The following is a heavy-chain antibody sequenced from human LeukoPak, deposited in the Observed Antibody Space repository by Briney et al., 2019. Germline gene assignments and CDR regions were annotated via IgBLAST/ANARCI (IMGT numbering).Heavy chain of an antibody. J-gene: IGHJ5*02. V-gene: IGHV3-30*02. CDR2: IRYDGSNK. CDR3: AHATAGWLDP. Sequence: PGGSLRLSCAASGFTFSTYGMHWVRQAPGKGLEWVAFIRYDGSNKYYADSVKGRFTISGDNAKNSLYLQMDSLRAEDTAMYYCAHATAGWLDPWGQGTLVTVSS. CDR1: GFTFSTYG. D-gene: IGHD4-11*01.